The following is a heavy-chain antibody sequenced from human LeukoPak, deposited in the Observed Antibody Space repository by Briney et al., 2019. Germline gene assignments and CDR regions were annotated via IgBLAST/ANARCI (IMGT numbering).Heavy chain of an antibody. CDR1: GFTFSSYG. CDR2: IRYDGSNK. Sequence: GGSLRLSCAASGFTFSSYGMHWVRQAPGKGLEWVAFIRYDGSNKYYADSVKGRFTISRDNSKNTLYLQMNSLRAEDTAVYYCARSDVPAAPFDYWGQGTLVTVSS. D-gene: IGHD2-2*01. V-gene: IGHV3-30*02. CDR3: ARSDVPAAPFDY. J-gene: IGHJ4*02.